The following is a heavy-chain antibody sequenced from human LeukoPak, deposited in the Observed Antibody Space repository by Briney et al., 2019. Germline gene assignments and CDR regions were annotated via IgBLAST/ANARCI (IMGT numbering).Heavy chain of an antibody. Sequence: SETLSLTCTVSGGSISNGDHYWSWIRQHPGKGLEWIGHIYYSGSTYYNPSLKSRVTISVDTSKNQFSLKLSSVTAADTAVYYCATTQKYSSSWYDGPWGQGTLVTVSS. V-gene: IGHV4-31*03. D-gene: IGHD6-13*01. CDR2: IYYSGST. CDR3: ATTQKYSSSWYDGP. CDR1: GGSISNGDHY. J-gene: IGHJ5*02.